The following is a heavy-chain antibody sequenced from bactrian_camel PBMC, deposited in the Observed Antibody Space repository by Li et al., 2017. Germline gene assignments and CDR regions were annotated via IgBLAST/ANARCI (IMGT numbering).Heavy chain of an antibody. Sequence: VQLVESGGGLVQPGGSLRLSCAASGSTLSNYVMSWVRQAPGKGLDWVSTITRDGRNTYYTDSVKGLFTISRDDTKNTLTLQMTSLKPEDSGMYYCTAGWVTATCKLTFNTGARGPRSPSP. D-gene: IGHD1*01. CDR2: ITRDGRNT. CDR1: GSTLSNYV. V-gene: IGHV3S40*01. CDR3: TAGWVTATCKLTFNT. J-gene: IGHJ4*01.